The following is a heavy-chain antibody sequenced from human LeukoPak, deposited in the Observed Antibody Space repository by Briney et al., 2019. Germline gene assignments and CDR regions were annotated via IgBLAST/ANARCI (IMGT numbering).Heavy chain of an antibody. CDR3: TTDLTTERYFDY. D-gene: IGHD1-1*01. V-gene: IGHV3-15*01. J-gene: IGHJ4*02. CDR2: IKSKTDGGTT. Sequence: GGSLRLSCAASGFTFSNAWMSWVRQAPGKGLEWVGRIKSKTDGGTTDYAAPVKGRFTISRGDSKNTLYLQMNSLKTEDTAVYYCTTDLTTERYFDYWGPGTLVTVSS. CDR1: GFTFSNAW.